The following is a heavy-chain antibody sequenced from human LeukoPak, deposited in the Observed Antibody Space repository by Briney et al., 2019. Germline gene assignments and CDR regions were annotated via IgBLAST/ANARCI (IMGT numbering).Heavy chain of an antibody. CDR2: MNPNSGNT. J-gene: IGHJ3*02. CDR1: GYTFTSYD. D-gene: IGHD2/OR15-2a*01. CDR3: ARGTYLDTAYAFDI. Sequence: ASVKVSCKASGYTFTSYDINWVRQATGQGLEWMGLMNPNSGNTGSAQKFQGRVTMTRNTSISTAYMELSSLRSEDTAVYYCARGTYLDTAYAFDIWGQGTMVTVSS. V-gene: IGHV1-8*01.